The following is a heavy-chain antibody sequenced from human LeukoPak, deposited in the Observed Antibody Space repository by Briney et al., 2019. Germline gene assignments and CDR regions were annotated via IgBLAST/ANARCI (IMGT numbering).Heavy chain of an antibody. Sequence: PGGSLRLSCAASGFTFSTYSMNWVRQAPGRGLEWVSVISSSSTYIYYSDSVRGRFTISRDNAKNSLYLQMNSLRAEDTAVYHCARGDPHGAYFDYWGQGALVTVSS. V-gene: IGHV3-21*01. D-gene: IGHD5-24*01. J-gene: IGHJ4*02. CDR2: ISSSSTYI. CDR3: ARGDPHGAYFDY. CDR1: GFTFSTYS.